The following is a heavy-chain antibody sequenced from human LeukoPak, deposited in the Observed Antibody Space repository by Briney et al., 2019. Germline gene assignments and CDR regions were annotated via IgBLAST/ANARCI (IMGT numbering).Heavy chain of an antibody. V-gene: IGHV4-34*01. D-gene: IGHD3-9*01. CDR1: GGSFSGYY. CDR3: ARDGLSRDFLTGYYMGAFDI. Sequence: SESLSLTCAVYGGSFSGYYWSWIRQPPGKGLEWIGEINHSGSTNYNPSLKSRVTISVDTSKNQFSLKLSSVTAADTAVYYCARDGLSRDFLTGYYMGAFDIWGPGTTVTVSS. CDR2: INHSGST. J-gene: IGHJ3*02.